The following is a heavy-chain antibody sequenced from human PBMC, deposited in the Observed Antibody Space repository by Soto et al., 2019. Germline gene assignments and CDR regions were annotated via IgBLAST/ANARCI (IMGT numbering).Heavy chain of an antibody. Sequence: QVQVVQSGTEVKKPGASVKVSCKASGYTFTNYGISWVRQAPGQGLEWMGWISAYNGNTNYAQIFQGRVTLTTDTSTTTAYMELRSLRSDDTAVYYCARGDSSSGLDHWGQGTRVTVSS. D-gene: IGHD6-6*01. CDR2: ISAYNGNT. CDR3: ARGDSSSGLDH. V-gene: IGHV1-18*01. CDR1: GYTFTNYG. J-gene: IGHJ4*02.